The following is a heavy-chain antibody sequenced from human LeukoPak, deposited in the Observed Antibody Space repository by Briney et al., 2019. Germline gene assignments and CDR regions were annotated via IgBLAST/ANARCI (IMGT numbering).Heavy chain of an antibody. J-gene: IGHJ4*02. CDR3: AREETATAHFDY. Sequence: SETLSLTCTVSSGSISTSNYYWGWIRQPPGKGLEWIGSIYYSGSTYYNPSLKSRVTISVDTSKNQFSLKLSSVTAADTAVYYCAREETATAHFDYWGQGTLVTVSS. V-gene: IGHV4-39*07. CDR1: SGSISTSNYY. D-gene: IGHD6-25*01. CDR2: IYYSGST.